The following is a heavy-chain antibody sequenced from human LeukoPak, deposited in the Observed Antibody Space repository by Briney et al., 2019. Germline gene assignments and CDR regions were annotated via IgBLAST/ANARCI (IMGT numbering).Heavy chain of an antibody. V-gene: IGHV3-48*01. CDR3: VRQFAS. CDR2: VRGSGSTV. CDR1: GFTFGDHI. Sequence: PGGSLGLSCAASGFTFGDHIMNWVRQLPGKRLEWVAYVRGSGSTVYYADSVKGRFTVSRDNGKSSLYLQMNSLRVEDTALYYCVRQFASWGQGTLVTVSS. J-gene: IGHJ4*02.